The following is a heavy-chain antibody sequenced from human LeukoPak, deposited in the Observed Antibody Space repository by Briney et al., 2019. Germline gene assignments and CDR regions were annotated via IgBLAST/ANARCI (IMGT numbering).Heavy chain of an antibody. CDR1: LVSLSGYY. CDR3: AKAPDGTLLYYYYYMDV. D-gene: IGHD1-1*01. CDR2: INHSGST. V-gene: IGHV4-34*01. J-gene: IGHJ6*03. Sequence: SETLSLTCAVYLVSLSGYYWSCIRQPPGKGREWIGEINHSGSTNYTPSLQSRVTISVDTPTNQFSLKLSSVPAADTAVYYSAKAPDGTLLYYYYYMDVWGKGTTVTVSS.